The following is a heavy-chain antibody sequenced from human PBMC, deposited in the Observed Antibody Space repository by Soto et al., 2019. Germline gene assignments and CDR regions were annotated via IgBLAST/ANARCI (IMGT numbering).Heavy chain of an antibody. V-gene: IGHV1-18*01. D-gene: IGHD3-22*01. Sequence: ASVKGSFKASGFTFTSYGIILVGQAPGQGVGWMGWISAYNGNTNYAQNLQSSVTMPTDTSTSTAYMERRSLRSDDPAVYYCARLPFYYDSSGYPLDGMDVWGQGTTVTVSS. J-gene: IGHJ6*02. CDR3: ARLPFYYDSSGYPLDGMDV. CDR1: GFTFTSYG. CDR2: ISAYNGNT.